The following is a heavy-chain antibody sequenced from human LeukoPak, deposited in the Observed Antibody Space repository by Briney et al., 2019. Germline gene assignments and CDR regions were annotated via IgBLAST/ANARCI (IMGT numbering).Heavy chain of an antibody. CDR2: IYYSGST. V-gene: IGHV4-39*01. D-gene: IGHD5-24*01. CDR3: ARHGRGWQQFERELDY. CDR1: GGSISSSSYY. J-gene: IGHJ4*02. Sequence: SETLSLTCTVSGGSISSSSYYWGWIRQPPGKGLEWIGSIYYSGSTNYNPSLKSRVTISVDTSKNQFSLRLSSVTAADTAVYYCARHGRGWQQFERELDYWGQGTLVTVSS.